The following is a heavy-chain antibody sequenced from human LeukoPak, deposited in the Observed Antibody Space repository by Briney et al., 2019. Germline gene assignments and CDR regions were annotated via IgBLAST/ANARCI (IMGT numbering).Heavy chain of an antibody. CDR3: ARDPKDDTSGYYYFDY. CDR1: GYTFTSYY. CDR2: INPSGGST. J-gene: IGHJ4*02. D-gene: IGHD3-22*01. V-gene: IGHV1-46*01. Sequence: ASVKVSCMASGYTFTSYYMHWVRQAPGQGLEWMGVINPSGGSTSYAQKFQGRVTMTRDMSTSTVYMELSSLRSEDTAVYYCARDPKDDTSGYYYFDYWGQGTLVTVSS.